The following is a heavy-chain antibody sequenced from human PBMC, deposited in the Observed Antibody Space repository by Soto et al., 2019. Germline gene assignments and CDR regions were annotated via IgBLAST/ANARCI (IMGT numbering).Heavy chain of an antibody. D-gene: IGHD3-10*01. Sequence: ASVKVSCKASGYTFTSYAMHWVRQAPGQRLEWMGWINAGNGNTKYSQKFQGRVTITRDTSASTAYMELSSLRSEDTAVYYCATKGLWFGDYYGMDVWGQGTTVTVSS. CDR1: GYTFTSYA. CDR3: ATKGLWFGDYYGMDV. J-gene: IGHJ6*02. CDR2: INAGNGNT. V-gene: IGHV1-3*01.